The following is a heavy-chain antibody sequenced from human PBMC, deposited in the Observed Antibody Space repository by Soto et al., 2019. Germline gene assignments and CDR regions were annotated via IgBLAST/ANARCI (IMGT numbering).Heavy chain of an antibody. CDR2: INHSGST. Sequence: PSETLSLTCAVYGGSFSGYYWSWIRQPPGKGLEWIGEINHSGSTNYNPSLKSRVTISVDTFKNQFSLKLSSVTAADTAVYYCARDTCSSTSCLFDYWGQGTLVTVSS. D-gene: IGHD2-2*01. CDR3: ARDTCSSTSCLFDY. V-gene: IGHV4-34*01. J-gene: IGHJ4*02. CDR1: GGSFSGYY.